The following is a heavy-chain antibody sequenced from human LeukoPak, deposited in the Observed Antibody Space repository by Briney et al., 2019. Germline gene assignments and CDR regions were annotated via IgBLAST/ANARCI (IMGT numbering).Heavy chain of an antibody. CDR3: AKGKGSSSSSIDW. J-gene: IGHJ4*02. CDR2: ISDSGGST. Sequence: GGSLRLSCAASRFTFNTYAMNWVRQAPGKGLEWVSAISDSGGSTYYADSVKGRFTISRDNSKNTVYLQIHRLRAEDTAVYYCAKGKGSSSSSIDWWGQGTLVTVSS. CDR1: RFTFNTYA. V-gene: IGHV3-23*01. D-gene: IGHD2-15*01.